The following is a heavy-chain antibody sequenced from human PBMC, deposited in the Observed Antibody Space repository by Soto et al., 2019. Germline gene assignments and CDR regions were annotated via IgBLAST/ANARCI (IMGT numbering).Heavy chain of an antibody. Sequence: GASVKVSCKASGYTFTSYGISWVRQAPGQGLEWMGWISAYNGNTNYAQKLQGRVTMTTDTSTSTAYMELRSLRSDDTAVNYCARDGQITIFGVVMGNFDYWGQGTLVTVSS. CDR1: GYTFTSYG. J-gene: IGHJ4*02. CDR2: ISAYNGNT. CDR3: ARDGQITIFGVVMGNFDY. V-gene: IGHV1-18*01. D-gene: IGHD3-3*01.